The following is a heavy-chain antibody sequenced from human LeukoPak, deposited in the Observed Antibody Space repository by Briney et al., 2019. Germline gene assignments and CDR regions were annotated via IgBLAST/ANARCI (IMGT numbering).Heavy chain of an antibody. CDR1: GYTFTSYG. Sequence: GASVRVSCKASGYTFTSYGISWVRQAPGQGLEWMGWMNPNSGNTGYAQKFQGRVTMTRNTSISTAYMELSTLRSEDTAVYYCANRGSSYGDFDYWGQGTLVTVSS. CDR3: ANRGSSYGDFDY. CDR2: MNPNSGNT. J-gene: IGHJ4*02. D-gene: IGHD5-18*01. V-gene: IGHV1-8*02.